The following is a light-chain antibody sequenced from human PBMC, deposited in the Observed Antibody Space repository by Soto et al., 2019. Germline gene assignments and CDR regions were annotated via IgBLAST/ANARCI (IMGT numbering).Light chain of an antibody. J-gene: IGLJ1*01. V-gene: IGLV1-44*01. Sequence: QSVLTQPPSASGTPGQRVTISCSGSSSNIEGNSVNWYQQLPGTAPTLLIFDNNQRPSGVPGRFSASKSGTSASLAISGLPYEDEADYYCSTCDDRLNGVVFGPGTKLTVL. CDR2: DNN. CDR3: STCDDRLNGVV. CDR1: SSNIEGNS.